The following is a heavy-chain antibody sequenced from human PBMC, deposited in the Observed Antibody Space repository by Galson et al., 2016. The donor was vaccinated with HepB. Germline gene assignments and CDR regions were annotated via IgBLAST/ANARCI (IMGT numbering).Heavy chain of an antibody. CDR2: IGDRSDGT. Sequence: SLRLSCAASGFTFDDTFDDFAMSWVRRAPGKGLEWVSTIGDRSDGTYYAASVKGRFTISRDSTKNTLFLQMNSLRPEDTAVYYFSKNEGLELQDYYLDYWGLGTLVTVSS. V-gene: IGHV3-23*01. D-gene: IGHD3-10*01. J-gene: IGHJ4*02. CDR1: GFTFDDTFDDFA. CDR3: SKNEGLELQDYYLDY.